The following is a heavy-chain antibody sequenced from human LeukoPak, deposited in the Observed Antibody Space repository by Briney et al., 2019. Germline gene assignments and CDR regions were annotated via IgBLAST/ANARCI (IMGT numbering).Heavy chain of an antibody. CDR2: ISSSSSYI. Sequence: GGSLRLSCAASGFTFSSYSMNWVRQAPGKGLEWVSSISSSSSYIYYADSVKGRFTISRDNAKNSLYLQMNSLRAEDTAVYYCARSTNPTYYFDYWGQGTLVTVSS. D-gene: IGHD2-8*01. J-gene: IGHJ4*02. CDR3: ARSTNPTYYFDY. CDR1: GFTFSSYS. V-gene: IGHV3-21*01.